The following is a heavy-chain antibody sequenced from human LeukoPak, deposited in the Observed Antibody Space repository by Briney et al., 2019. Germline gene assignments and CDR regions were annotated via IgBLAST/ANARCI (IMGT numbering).Heavy chain of an antibody. D-gene: IGHD6-19*01. CDR3: AKDRFQWLVLFDAFDI. J-gene: IGHJ3*02. CDR2: ISGSGGST. V-gene: IGHV3-23*01. Sequence: GGTLRLSCAASGFTFSSYGMSRVRQAPGKGLEWVSAISGSGGSTYYADSVKGRFTISRDNSKNTLYLQMNSLRAEDTAVYYCAKDRFQWLVLFDAFDIWGQGTMVTVSS. CDR1: GFTFSSYG.